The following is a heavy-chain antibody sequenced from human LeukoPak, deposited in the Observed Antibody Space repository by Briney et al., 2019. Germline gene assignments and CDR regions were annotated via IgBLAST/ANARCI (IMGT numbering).Heavy chain of an antibody. CDR2: INPNSGGT. D-gene: IGHD2-2*01. CDR1: GYTFTDYY. J-gene: IGHJ3*02. CDR3: ARPYCSSTSCYFDAFDI. Sequence: ASVKVSCKASGYTFTDYYMHWVRQAPGQGLEWMGWINPNSGGTNYAQKFQGWVTMTRDTSISTAYMELNRLRSDDTAVYYCARPYCSSTSCYFDAFDIWGQGTMVTVSS. V-gene: IGHV1-2*04.